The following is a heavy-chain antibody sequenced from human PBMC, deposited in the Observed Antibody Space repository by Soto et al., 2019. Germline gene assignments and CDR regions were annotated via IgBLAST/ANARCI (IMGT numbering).Heavy chain of an antibody. V-gene: IGHV1-69*01. CDR1: GGTFSSYA. D-gene: IGHD2-2*01. Sequence: QVQLVQSGAEVKKPGSSVKVSCKASGGTFSSYAISWVRQAPGQGLEWMGGIIPISDTTNYAQKFQGRVTIPADASTSTAYMELSSLRSEDTAVYYCARTQGSSTSLEIYYYYSYGMDVWGQGTTVTVSS. CDR2: IIPISDTT. CDR3: ARTQGSSTSLEIYYYYSYGMDV. J-gene: IGHJ6*02.